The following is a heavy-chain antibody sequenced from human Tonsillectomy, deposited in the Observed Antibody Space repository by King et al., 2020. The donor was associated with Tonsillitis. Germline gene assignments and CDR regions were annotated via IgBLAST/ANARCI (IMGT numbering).Heavy chain of an antibody. CDR1: GYTFTDYH. J-gene: IGHJ4*02. V-gene: IGHV1-2*02. CDR3: VRDNWYYDY. Sequence: AQLVQSGAEVKKPGASVKVSCQASGYTFTDYHMHWVRQAPGQGLEWMGWIYPNNGGTSYSQKSQGRISLTRDTSINSVYMELTRLTSDDTALYYCVRDNWYYDYWGQGTLVTVSS. CDR2: IYPNNGGT. D-gene: IGHD1-1*01.